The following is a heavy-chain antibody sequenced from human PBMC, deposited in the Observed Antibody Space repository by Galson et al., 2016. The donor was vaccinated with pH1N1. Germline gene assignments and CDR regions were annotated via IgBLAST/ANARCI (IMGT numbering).Heavy chain of an antibody. CDR1: GFSLSTSGVG. Sequence: PALVKPTQTLTLTCTFSGFSLSTSGVGVGWIRQPPGKALEWLALIYWNDDKRYSPSLKSRLTITKDTPKNQVVLTMTNMDPVDTATYYCAHSLYGEYVGWFHPWGQGTLVTVSS. CDR2: IYWNDDK. J-gene: IGHJ5*02. D-gene: IGHD4-17*01. V-gene: IGHV2-5*01. CDR3: AHSLYGEYVGWFHP.